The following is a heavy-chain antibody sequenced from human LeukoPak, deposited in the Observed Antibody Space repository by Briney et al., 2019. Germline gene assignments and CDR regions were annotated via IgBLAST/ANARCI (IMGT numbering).Heavy chain of an antibody. D-gene: IGHD3-9*01. CDR3: ARAYYDILTGSPNWFDP. Sequence: GGSLRLSCAASGFTVSSNYMSWVRQAPGKGLEYVSVLYHDGGTYSADSVKGRFTISRDNSKNTLYLQMNSLRAEDTAVYYCARAYYDILTGSPNWFDPWGQGTLVTVSS. J-gene: IGHJ5*02. V-gene: IGHV3-53*01. CDR2: LYHDGGT. CDR1: GFTVSSNY.